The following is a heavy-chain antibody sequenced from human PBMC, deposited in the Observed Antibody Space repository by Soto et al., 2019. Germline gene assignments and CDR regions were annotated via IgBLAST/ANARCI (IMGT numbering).Heavy chain of an antibody. D-gene: IGHD3-22*01. V-gene: IGHV4-4*07. CDR3: ARDSHYYDSSGPDQAYYYYGMDV. CDR1: GGSSSSYY. CDR2: IYTSGST. Sequence: PSETLSLTCTVSGGSSSSYYWSWIRQPAGKGLEWIGRIYTSGSTNYNPSLKSRVTMSVDTSKNQFSLKLSSVTAADTAVYYCARDSHYYDSSGPDQAYYYYGMDVWGQGTTVTVSS. J-gene: IGHJ6*02.